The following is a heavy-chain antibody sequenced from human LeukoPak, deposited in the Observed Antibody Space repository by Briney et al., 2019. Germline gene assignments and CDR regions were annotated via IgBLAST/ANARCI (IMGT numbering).Heavy chain of an antibody. CDR2: ISSSSSTI. CDR3: ARGRFTSGGVFDY. CDR1: GFTFNTYS. Sequence: RPGGSLRLSCAASGFTFNTYSMNWVRQAPGKGLEWVSYISSSSSTIYYADSVKGRFTISRDNAKNSLYLQMNSLRAEDTAVYYCARGRFTSGGVFDYWGQGTLVTVSS. V-gene: IGHV3-48*01. D-gene: IGHD3-16*01. J-gene: IGHJ4*02.